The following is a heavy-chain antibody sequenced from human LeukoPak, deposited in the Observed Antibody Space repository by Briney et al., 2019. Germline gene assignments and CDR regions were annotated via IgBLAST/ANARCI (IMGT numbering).Heavy chain of an antibody. Sequence: GGSLRLSCAASGFTFSDYYMSWIRQAPGKGLEWVSYISSSGSTIYYADSVKGRFTISRDNAKNSLYPQMNRLRAEDTAVYYCARDVAEGMYYFDYWGQGTLVTVSS. CDR1: GFTFSDYY. CDR3: ARDVAEGMYYFDY. CDR2: ISSSGSTI. V-gene: IGHV3-11*01. J-gene: IGHJ4*02. D-gene: IGHD6-19*01.